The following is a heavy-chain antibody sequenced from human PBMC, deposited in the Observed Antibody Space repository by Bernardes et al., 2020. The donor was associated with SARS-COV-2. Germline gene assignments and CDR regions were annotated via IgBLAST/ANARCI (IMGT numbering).Heavy chain of an antibody. Sequence: VGSLSLSCAASRFDFGTYVMAWVRQAPGKGLQWLASISRTGQTSFYAASVKGRFTISRHNAENSLGLHMSSLRVDDTAVYYCAKSLGGDRSVIAAKYQYGMDVWGQGTTVTVSS. D-gene: IGHD5-18*01. CDR3: AKSLGGDRSVIAAKYQYGMDV. J-gene: IGHJ6*02. CDR1: RFDFGTYV. V-gene: IGHV3-23*01. CDR2: ISRTGQTS.